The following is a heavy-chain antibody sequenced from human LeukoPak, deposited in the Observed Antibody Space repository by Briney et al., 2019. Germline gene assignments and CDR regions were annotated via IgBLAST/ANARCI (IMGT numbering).Heavy chain of an antibody. D-gene: IGHD5-24*01. CDR1: GGSFSGYY. CDR2: INHSGST. CDR3: ARGRRDGYNLEYFDK. Sequence: SETLSLTCAVYGGSFSGYYWSWIRQPPGKGLEWIGEINHSGSTNYNPSLKSRVTIYVDTSKNQFSLKLSSVTAADTAVYYCARGRRDGYNLEYFDKWGQGTLVTVSS. J-gene: IGHJ4*02. V-gene: IGHV4-34*01.